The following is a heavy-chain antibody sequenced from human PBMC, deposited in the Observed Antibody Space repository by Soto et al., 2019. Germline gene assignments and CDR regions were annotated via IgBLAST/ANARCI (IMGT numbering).Heavy chain of an antibody. V-gene: IGHV3-30*18. D-gene: IGHD2-2*03. Sequence: QVQLVESGGGVVQPGRSLRLSCAASGFTFSSYGMNWVRQAPGKGLEWVALISYDGITKYYADSVKGRFTISRDNSKNTKYLQMKSLRTEDTAVYYCAKGVDIVQVPGATSPYFYYGVAVGGQWTTVTVSS. CDR1: GFTFSSYG. J-gene: IGHJ6*02. CDR3: AKGVDIVQVPGATSPYFYYGVAV. CDR2: ISYDGITK.